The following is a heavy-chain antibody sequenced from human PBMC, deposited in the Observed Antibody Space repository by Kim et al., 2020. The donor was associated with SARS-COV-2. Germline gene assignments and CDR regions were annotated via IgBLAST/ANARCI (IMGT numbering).Heavy chain of an antibody. Sequence: SETLSLTCTVSGGSISSYYWSWIRQPPGKGLEWIGYIYYSGSTNYNPSLKSRVTISVDTSKNQFSLKLSSVTAADTAVYYCACLRYFDWLSGNYYYGMDVWGQGTTVTVSS. CDR3: ACLRYFDWLSGNYYYGMDV. CDR1: GGSISSYY. D-gene: IGHD3-9*01. V-gene: IGHV4-59*01. J-gene: IGHJ6*02. CDR2: IYYSGST.